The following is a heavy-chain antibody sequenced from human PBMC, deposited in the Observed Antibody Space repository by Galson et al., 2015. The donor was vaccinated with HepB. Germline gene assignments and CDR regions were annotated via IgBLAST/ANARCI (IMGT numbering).Heavy chain of an antibody. Sequence: QSGAEVKKPGESLRISCKGSGSSFPSYWISWVRQMPGKGLEWMGRIDPSDSYTNYSPSFQGHVTISADKSISTAYLQWSSLKASDTAMYYCARHGYCSSTSCYARPFDYWGQGTLVTVSS. V-gene: IGHV5-10-1*01. CDR3: ARHGYCSSTSCYARPFDY. D-gene: IGHD2-2*03. CDR2: IDPSDSYT. CDR1: GSSFPSYW. J-gene: IGHJ4*02.